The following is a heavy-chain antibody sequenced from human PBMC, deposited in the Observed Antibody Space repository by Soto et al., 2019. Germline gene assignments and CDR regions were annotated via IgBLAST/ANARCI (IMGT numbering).Heavy chain of an antibody. CDR2: IHYSGST. Sequence: PPETLYLTSHVSGGSISSCYWSWSRSPPGKGLDGIGYIHYSGSTNYNPSLKSRVTISVDTSKNQFSLKLSSVTAADTAVYYCARFYHEPGAFDIWGHGTMVT. D-gene: IGHD2-2*01. J-gene: IGHJ3*02. CDR1: GGSISSCY. CDR3: ARFYHEPGAFDI. V-gene: IGHV4-59*01.